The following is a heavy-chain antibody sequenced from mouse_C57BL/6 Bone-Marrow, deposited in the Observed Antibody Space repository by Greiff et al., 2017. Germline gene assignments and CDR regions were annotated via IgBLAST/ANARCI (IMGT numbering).Heavy chain of an antibody. Sequence: EVQLQQSGAELVRPGASVKLSCTASGFNIKDDYMHWVKQRPEQGLEWIGWIDPENGDTEYAPKFQGKATITADTSSNTAYLQLSSLTSEDTAVYYCTPVNYGNYHVWGTGTTVTVSS. V-gene: IGHV14-4*01. CDR1: GFNIKDDY. CDR2: IDPENGDT. D-gene: IGHD2-1*01. J-gene: IGHJ1*03. CDR3: TPVNYGNYHV.